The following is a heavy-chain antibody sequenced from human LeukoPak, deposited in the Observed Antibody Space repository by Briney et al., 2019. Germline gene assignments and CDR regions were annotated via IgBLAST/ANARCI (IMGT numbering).Heavy chain of an antibody. J-gene: IGHJ4*02. CDR3: AAGRSGSFYYFDY. CDR2: IYSGGST. D-gene: IGHD3-10*01. V-gene: IGHV3-53*01. CDR1: GFTVSSNY. Sequence: PGRSLRLSCAASGFTVSSNYMSWVRQAPGKGLEWVSVIYSGGSTYYADSVKGRFTISRDNSKNTLYLQMNSLRAEDTAVYYCAAGRSGSFYYFDYWGQGTLVTVSS.